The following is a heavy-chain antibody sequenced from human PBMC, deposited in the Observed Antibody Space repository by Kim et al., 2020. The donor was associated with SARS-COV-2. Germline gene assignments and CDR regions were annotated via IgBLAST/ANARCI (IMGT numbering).Heavy chain of an antibody. Sequence: GGSLRLSCVASGLSFSDYYMIWIRQTPGKGLEWVSYISGNTGYTNYADSVKGRFTISRDNTKNSLYLQMTSLRAEDTALYYCARIPGGSSSWYYFDHWGQGTLVTVSS. CDR1: GLSFSDYY. J-gene: IGHJ4*02. CDR2: ISGNTGYT. D-gene: IGHD6-13*01. CDR3: ARIPGGSSSWYYFDH. V-gene: IGHV3-11*03.